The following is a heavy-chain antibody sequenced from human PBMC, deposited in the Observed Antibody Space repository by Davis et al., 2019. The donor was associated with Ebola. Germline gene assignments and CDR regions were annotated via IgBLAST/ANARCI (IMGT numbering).Heavy chain of an antibody. J-gene: IGHJ4*02. Sequence: PSETLSLTCTVSGGSITNYYWSWIRQPPGKGLEWIGFIYYTGTTKYNPSLKSRVTISVDTSKNQFSLKLSSMTAADTAVYYCANLYSAYDLDYWGQGTLVTVSS. V-gene: IGHV4-59*01. CDR2: IYYTGTT. D-gene: IGHD5-12*01. CDR3: ANLYSAYDLDY. CDR1: GGSITNYY.